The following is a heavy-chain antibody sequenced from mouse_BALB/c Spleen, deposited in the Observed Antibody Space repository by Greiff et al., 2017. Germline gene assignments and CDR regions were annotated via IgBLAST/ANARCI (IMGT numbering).Heavy chain of an antibody. J-gene: IGHJ3*01. D-gene: IGHD2-3*01. Sequence: EVKLMESGAELVKPGASVKLSCTASGFNIKDTYMHWVKQRPEQGLEWIGRIDPANGNTKYDPKFQGKATITADTSSNTAYLQLSSLTSEDTAVYYCARNYDGYEDWFAYWGQGTLVTVSA. CDR1: GFNIKDTY. CDR2: IDPANGNT. CDR3: ARNYDGYEDWFAY. V-gene: IGHV14-3*02.